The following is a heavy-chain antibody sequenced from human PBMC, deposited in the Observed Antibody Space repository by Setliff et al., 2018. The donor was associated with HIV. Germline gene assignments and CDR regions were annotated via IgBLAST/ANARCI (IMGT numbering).Heavy chain of an antibody. J-gene: IGHJ3*02. CDR1: GFTVSSNY. Sequence: PGGSLRLSCAASGFTVSSNYMSWVRQAPGKGLEWVSVIYSGGSTYYADSVKGRFTISRDNSKNTLNLQMNSLRAEDTAVYYCARATYSSSWYKGLGAFDIWGQGTMVTVSS. V-gene: IGHV3-53*01. CDR3: ARATYSSSWYKGLGAFDI. D-gene: IGHD6-13*01. CDR2: IYSGGST.